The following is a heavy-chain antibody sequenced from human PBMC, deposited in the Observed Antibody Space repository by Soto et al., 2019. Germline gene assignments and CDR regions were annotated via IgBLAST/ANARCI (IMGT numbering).Heavy chain of an antibody. J-gene: IGHJ4*02. V-gene: IGHV3-30-3*01. CDR3: ARDPQRWLRFVGIDY. CDR2: ISYDGNKK. D-gene: IGHD5-12*01. CDR1: GFTFTNYA. Sequence: QVQLVESGGGVVRPGTSRRLSCAVSGFTFTNYAMHWVRQAPGKGLEWVSFISYDGNKKYYADSVKGRFTISRDNSNNTLFLQMNSLRPDDAAVYYCARDPQRWLRFVGIDYWGQGTLLSVSS.